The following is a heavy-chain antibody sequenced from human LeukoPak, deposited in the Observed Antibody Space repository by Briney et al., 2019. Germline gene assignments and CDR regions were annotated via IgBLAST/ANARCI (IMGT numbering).Heavy chain of an antibody. CDR2: ISYDGSNK. D-gene: IGHD5-24*01. CDR3: AKDGRDGYNLVDY. Sequence: PGRSLRLSCAASGFTFSGYGMHWVRQAPGKGLEWVAVISYDGSNKYYADSVKGRFTISRDNSKNTLYLQMNSLRAEDTAVYYCAKDGRDGYNLVDYWGQGTLVTVSS. CDR1: GFTFSGYG. J-gene: IGHJ4*02. V-gene: IGHV3-30*18.